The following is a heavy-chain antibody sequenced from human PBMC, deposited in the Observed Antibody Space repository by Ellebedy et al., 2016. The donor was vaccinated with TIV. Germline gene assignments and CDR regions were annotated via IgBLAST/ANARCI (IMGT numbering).Heavy chain of an antibody. CDR2: IHPPFGPT. Sequence: SVQVSCKASGDTFSNFAISCVRQAPGQGLEWMGGIHPPFGPTNYAQKFQGRVTTTADESTNTAYMELSGLNSADTAVYYCARSPRLGELKLSGMDVWGQGTTVTVS. CDR3: ARSPRLGELKLSGMDV. V-gene: IGHV1-69*13. D-gene: IGHD3-16*01. J-gene: IGHJ6*02. CDR1: GDTFSNFA.